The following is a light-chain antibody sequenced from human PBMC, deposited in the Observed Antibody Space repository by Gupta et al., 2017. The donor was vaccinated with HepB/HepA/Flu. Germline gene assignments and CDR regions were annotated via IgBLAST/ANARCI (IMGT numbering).Light chain of an antibody. V-gene: IGKV3-15*01. CDR1: QSASRK. J-gene: IGKJ2*01. CDR2: DAS. Sequence: EIVMTQSPATLSVSPGETVILSCRASQSASRKIAWYQQKLGQAPRLLIYDASTRATDIPARFSGSGSGTEFTLTISSLQSEDFAIYYCQHYNNWPPYAFGQGTKLEI. CDR3: QHYNNWPPYA.